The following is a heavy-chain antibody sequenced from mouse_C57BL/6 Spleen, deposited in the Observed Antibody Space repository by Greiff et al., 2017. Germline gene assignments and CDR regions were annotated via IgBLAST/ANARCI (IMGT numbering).Heavy chain of an antibody. J-gene: IGHJ4*01. Sequence: QVQLQQPGAELVRPGTSVKLSCKASGYTFTSYWMHWVKQRPGQGLEWIGVIDPSDSYTNYNQKFKGKATLTVDTSSSTAYMQLSSLTSEDSAVXYCAKGDYYGSSYDYAMDYWGQGTSVTVSS. D-gene: IGHD1-1*01. V-gene: IGHV1-59*01. CDR3: AKGDYYGSSYDYAMDY. CDR2: IDPSDSYT. CDR1: GYTFTSYW.